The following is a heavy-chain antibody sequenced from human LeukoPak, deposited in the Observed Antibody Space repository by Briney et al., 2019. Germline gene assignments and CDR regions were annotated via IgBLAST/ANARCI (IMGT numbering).Heavy chain of an antibody. V-gene: IGHV4-4*07. Sequence: PSETLSLTCTVSGGSISNYYWSWIRQPAGKGLEWIGRISTSGRTNYNPSLKSRVTMSVDTSNNQFSLKVTSVTAADTAVYYCSRENGAFSPFGYWGQGTLVTVLS. D-gene: IGHD2-8*01. CDR1: GGSISNYY. CDR3: SRENGAFSPFGY. J-gene: IGHJ4*02. CDR2: ISTSGRT.